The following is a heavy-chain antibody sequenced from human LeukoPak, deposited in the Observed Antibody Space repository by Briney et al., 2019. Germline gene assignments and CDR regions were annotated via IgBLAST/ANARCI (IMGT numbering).Heavy chain of an antibody. D-gene: IGHD5-24*01. V-gene: IGHV4-34*01. CDR1: GGSFSGYY. CDR3: AGGRWLQAFDY. CDR2: INHSGST. Sequence: SETLSLTCAVYGGSFSGYYWSWIRQPPGKGLEWIGEINHSGSTNYNPSLKSRVTISVDTSKNQFSLKLSSVTAADTAVYYCAGGRWLQAFDYWGQGTLVTVSS. J-gene: IGHJ4*02.